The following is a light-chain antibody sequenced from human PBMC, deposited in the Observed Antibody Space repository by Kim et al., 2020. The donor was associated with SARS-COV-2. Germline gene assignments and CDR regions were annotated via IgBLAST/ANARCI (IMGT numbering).Light chain of an antibody. J-gene: IGKJ3*01. CDR1: QSIRNNY. CDR2: GAS. Sequence: IVLTQSPGTLSLSPGEPAILSCRASQSIRNNYLAWYQQKGGQAPRLLIYGASIRTPGTPDRFSGSGSGTDFTLTINRLEPEDFAVYYCQQYGTSVYTFGPGTKWISN. V-gene: IGKV3-20*01. CDR3: QQYGTSVYT.